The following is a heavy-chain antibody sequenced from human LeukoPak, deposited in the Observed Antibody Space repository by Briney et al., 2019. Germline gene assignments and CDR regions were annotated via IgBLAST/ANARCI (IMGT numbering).Heavy chain of an antibody. V-gene: IGHV4-31*03. CDR1: GGSISSGGYY. J-gene: IGHJ4*02. CDR3: ARAPLLGYCSSTSCSPLGWYFDY. CDR2: IYYSGST. D-gene: IGHD2-2*01. Sequence: PSQTLSLTCTVSGGSISSGGYYWSWIRQHPGKGLEWIGYIYYSGSTYYNPSLKSRVTISVDTSKNQFSLKLSSVTAADTAVYYCARAPLLGYCSSTSCSPLGWYFDYWGQGTLVTVSS.